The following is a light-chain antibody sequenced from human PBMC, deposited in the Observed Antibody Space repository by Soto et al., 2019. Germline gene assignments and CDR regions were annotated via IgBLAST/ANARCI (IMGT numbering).Light chain of an antibody. CDR1: SSNIGAGYD. V-gene: IGLV1-40*01. CDR3: QSSDSSLSGPV. J-gene: IGLJ2*01. Sequence: QSVLTQPPSVSGAPGQRVTIPCTGGSSNIGAGYDVHWYQQIPGTAPRLLVYGNNNRPSGVPDRFSGSQSGTSASLAIAGLQAEDEADYYCQSSDSSLSGPVFGGGTKVTVL. CDR2: GNN.